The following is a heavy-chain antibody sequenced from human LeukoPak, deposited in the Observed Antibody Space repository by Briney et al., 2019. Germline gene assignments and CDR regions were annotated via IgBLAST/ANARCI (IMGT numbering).Heavy chain of an antibody. CDR3: ARGGFTSIPY. J-gene: IGHJ4*02. V-gene: IGHV3-48*01. CDR1: GFTFSNYN. Sequence: PGGSLRLSCAASGFTFSNYNMNWVRQAPGKGLEWVSHISSSSTIYYADSVKGRFTISRDNAKNSLYLQMNSLRAEDTAVYYCARGGFTSIPYWGQGTLVAASS. CDR2: ISSSSTI. D-gene: IGHD2-2*01.